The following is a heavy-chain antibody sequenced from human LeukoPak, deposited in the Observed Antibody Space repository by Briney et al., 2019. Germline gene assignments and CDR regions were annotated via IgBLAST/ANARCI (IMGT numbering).Heavy chain of an antibody. CDR1: GFTFSSYG. J-gene: IGHJ4*02. CDR3: AREGYYGSGSPPSLYFDY. D-gene: IGHD3-10*01. Sequence: GGSLRLSCAASGFTFSSYGMHWVRQAPGKGLEYVSAVDANGCTTYYADSVKGRFTISRDDSKNTLYLHMSSLRPEDTAIYYCAREGYYGSGSPPSLYFDYWAREPWSPSPQ. CDR2: VDANGCTT. V-gene: IGHV3-64D*06.